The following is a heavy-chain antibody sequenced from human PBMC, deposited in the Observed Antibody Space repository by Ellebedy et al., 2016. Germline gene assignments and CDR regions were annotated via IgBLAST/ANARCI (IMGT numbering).Heavy chain of an antibody. CDR3: ARAVQDFWSGYYGAFDI. D-gene: IGHD3-3*01. V-gene: IGHV1-69*13. Sequence: SVKVSXKASEGTFSSYAISWVRQAPGQGLEWMGGIIPIFGTANYAQKFQGRVTITADESTSTAYMELRSLRSDDTAVYYCARAVQDFWSGYYGAFDIWGQGTMVTVSS. J-gene: IGHJ3*02. CDR1: EGTFSSYA. CDR2: IIPIFGTA.